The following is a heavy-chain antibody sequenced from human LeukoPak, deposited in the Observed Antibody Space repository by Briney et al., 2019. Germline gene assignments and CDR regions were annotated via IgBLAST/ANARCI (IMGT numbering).Heavy chain of an antibody. D-gene: IGHD4-23*01. CDR2: INPNSGGR. J-gene: IGHJ4*02. V-gene: IGHV1-2*02. CDR3: ARDYYGGNPDY. Sequence: ASVKVSCKTSGYTFTVYQMHWVRQAPGQGLEWMGWINPNSGGRNYAQKFQGRVTMTSDTSNSTVYMELSSLRSDDTAVYYCARDYYGGNPDYWGQGTLVTVSS. CDR1: GYTFTVYQ.